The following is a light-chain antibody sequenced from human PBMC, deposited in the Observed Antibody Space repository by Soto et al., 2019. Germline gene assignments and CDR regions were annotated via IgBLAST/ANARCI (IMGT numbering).Light chain of an antibody. CDR1: QSISSW. J-gene: IGKJ1*01. Sequence: DIQMTQSPSTLSASVGDRVTITCRASQSISSWLAWYQQKPGKDPKLLIYKASSLESGVTSGFSGSGSGTEFTLTISSLQPDDFATYYCQQYNMFPWTFGQGTKVEIK. CDR3: QQYNMFPWT. V-gene: IGKV1-5*03. CDR2: KAS.